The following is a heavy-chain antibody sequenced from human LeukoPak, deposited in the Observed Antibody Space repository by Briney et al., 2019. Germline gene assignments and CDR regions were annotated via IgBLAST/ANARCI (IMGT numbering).Heavy chain of an antibody. D-gene: IGHD4-17*01. CDR3: TRWTTVTTFEY. Sequence: PGGSLRLSCIASGFTFGDYAMSWVRQAPGKGLEWVGSFTGRTYGGTTEYAASVRGRFTISIDDSKSIAYLQMNSLTTEDTAAYYCTRWTTVTTFEYWGQGTQVAVSS. CDR2: FTGRTYGGTT. J-gene: IGHJ4*02. CDR1: GFTFGDYA. V-gene: IGHV3-49*04.